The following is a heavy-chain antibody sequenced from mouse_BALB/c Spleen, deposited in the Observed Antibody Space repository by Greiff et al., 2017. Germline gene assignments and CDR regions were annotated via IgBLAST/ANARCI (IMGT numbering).Heavy chain of an antibody. Sequence: EVQRVESGGGLVQPGGSRKLSCAASGFTFSDYGMAWVRQAPGKGPEWVAFISNLAYSIYYADTVTGRFTISRENAKNTLYLEMSSLRSEDTAMYYCAREGAYYGNLMDYWGQGTSVTVSS. CDR2: ISNLAYSI. CDR1: GFTFSDYG. J-gene: IGHJ4*01. CDR3: AREGAYYGNLMDY. D-gene: IGHD2-10*01. V-gene: IGHV5-15*02.